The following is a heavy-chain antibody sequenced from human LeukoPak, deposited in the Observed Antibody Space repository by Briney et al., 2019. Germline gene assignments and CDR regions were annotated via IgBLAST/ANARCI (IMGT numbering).Heavy chain of an antibody. J-gene: IGHJ5*02. CDR1: GYTFIANY. D-gene: IGHD3-9*01. CDR2: INPNSGGT. Sequence: GASVKVSCKASGYTFIANYMHWVRQAPGQGLEWMGWINPNSGGTNYAQKFQGRVTMTRDTSISTAYMELSRLRSDDTAVYYCARDAYYDILTGYYDWEYWFDPWGQGTLVTVSS. CDR3: ARDAYYDILTGYYDWEYWFDP. V-gene: IGHV1-2*02.